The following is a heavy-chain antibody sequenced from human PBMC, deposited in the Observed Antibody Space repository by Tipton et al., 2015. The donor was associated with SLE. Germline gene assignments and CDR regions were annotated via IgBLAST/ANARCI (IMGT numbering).Heavy chain of an antibody. J-gene: IGHJ4*02. CDR2: INHSGST. D-gene: IGHD7-27*01. V-gene: IGHV4-34*01. Sequence: LRLSCAVYGGSFSGYYWSWIRQPPGKGLEWIGEINHSGSTNYNPSLKSRVTISVDTSKNQFSLKLSSVTAADTAVYYCASKLGIYPDYWGQGTPVTVSS. CDR3: ASKLGIYPDY. CDR1: GGSFSGYY.